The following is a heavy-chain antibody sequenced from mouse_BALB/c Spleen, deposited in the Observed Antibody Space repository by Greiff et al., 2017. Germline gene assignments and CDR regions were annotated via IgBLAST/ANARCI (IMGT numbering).Heavy chain of an antibody. V-gene: IGHV5-17*02. CDR1: GFTFSSFG. J-gene: IGHJ4*01. CDR2: ISSGSSTI. CDR3: ARRGDGNYAYAMDY. D-gene: IGHD2-1*01. Sequence: DVKLVESGGGLVQPGGSRKLSCAASGFTFSSFGMHWVRQAPEKGLEWVAYISSGSSTIYYADTVKGRFTISRDNPKNTLFLQMTSLRSEDTAMYYCARRGDGNYAYAMDYWGQGTSGTGSS.